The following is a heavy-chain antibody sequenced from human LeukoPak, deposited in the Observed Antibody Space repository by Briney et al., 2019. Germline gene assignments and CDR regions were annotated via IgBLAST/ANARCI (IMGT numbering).Heavy chain of an antibody. CDR3: ARLLLYYYDSSGYPQRYFDY. J-gene: IGHJ4*02. CDR1: GYSFTSYW. Sequence: GESLKISCKGSGYSFTSYWIGWVRQMPGKGLEWMGIIYPGDSDTRYSLSFQGQVTISADKSISTAYLQWSSLKASDTAMYYCARLLLYYYDSSGYPQRYFDYWGQGTLVTVSS. D-gene: IGHD3-22*01. V-gene: IGHV5-51*01. CDR2: IYPGDSDT.